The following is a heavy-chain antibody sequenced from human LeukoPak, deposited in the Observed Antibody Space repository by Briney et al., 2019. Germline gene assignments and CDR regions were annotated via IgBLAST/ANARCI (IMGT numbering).Heavy chain of an antibody. Sequence: SETLSLTCAVYGGSFSGYYWSWIRQPPGKGLEWIGEINHSGSTNYNPSLKSRVTISVDTSKNQFSLKLSSVTAADTAVYYCARQRGGIPWNCYFDYWGQGTLVTVSS. V-gene: IGHV4-34*01. CDR2: INHSGST. J-gene: IGHJ4*02. CDR3: ARQRGGIPWNCYFDY. D-gene: IGHD1-7*01. CDR1: GGSFSGYY.